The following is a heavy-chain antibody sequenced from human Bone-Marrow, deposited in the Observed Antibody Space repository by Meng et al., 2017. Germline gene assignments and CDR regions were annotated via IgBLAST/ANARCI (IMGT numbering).Heavy chain of an antibody. J-gene: IGHJ4*02. CDR1: GGSISSSNW. CDR2: IYHSGST. D-gene: IGHD3-22*01. Sequence: QVQLQESGPGLVKPSGTLSLTCAVSGGSISSSNWWSWVRQPPGKGLEWIGEIYHSGSTNYNPSLKSRVTISVGKSKNQFSLKLSSVTAADTAVYYCARDSRTYYYDSSGYTFDYWGQGTLVTVSS. V-gene: IGHV4-4*02. CDR3: ARDSRTYYYDSSGYTFDY.